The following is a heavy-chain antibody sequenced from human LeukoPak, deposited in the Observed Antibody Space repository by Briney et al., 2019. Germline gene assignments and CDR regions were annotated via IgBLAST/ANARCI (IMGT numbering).Heavy chain of an antibody. CDR2: IYSGGST. CDR1: GFTFSNYA. J-gene: IGHJ4*02. Sequence: GGSLRLSCAASGFTFSNYAMTWVRQAPGKGLEWVSLIYSGGSTFYADSVKGRFTISRDNSKNTLYLQMNSLRAEDTALYYCAKVAAAGTEYFDYWGQGTLVTVSS. CDR3: AKVAAAGTEYFDY. D-gene: IGHD6-13*01. V-gene: IGHV3-23*03.